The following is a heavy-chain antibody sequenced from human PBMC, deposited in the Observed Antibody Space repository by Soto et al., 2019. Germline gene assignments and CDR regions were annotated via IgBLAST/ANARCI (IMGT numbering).Heavy chain of an antibody. CDR2: ISYDGSNK. V-gene: IGHV3-30-3*01. J-gene: IGHJ6*02. CDR1: GFTFSSYA. Sequence: QVQLVESGGGVVQPGRSLRLSCAASGFTFSSYAMHWVRQAPGKGLEWVAVISYDGSNKYYADSVKGRFTISRDNSKNPLYLQMNSLRAEDTAVYYCARTRGWGVVPPQRGMDVWGQGTTVTVSS. D-gene: IGHD3-3*01. CDR3: ARTRGWGVVPPQRGMDV.